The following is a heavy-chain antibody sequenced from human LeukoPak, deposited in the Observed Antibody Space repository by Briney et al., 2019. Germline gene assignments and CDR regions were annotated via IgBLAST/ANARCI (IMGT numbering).Heavy chain of an antibody. D-gene: IGHD3-10*01. CDR2: ISYDGSNK. J-gene: IGHJ4*02. V-gene: IGHV3-30*03. CDR1: GFTFSSYG. CDR3: ARGPMVRTNLFDY. Sequence: PGGSLRLSCAASGFTFSSYGMHWVRQAPGKGLEWVAIISYDGSNKYYADSVKGRFTISRDNSKSTLYLQMDSLRAEDTAVYYCARGPMVRTNLFDYWGQGTLVTVSS.